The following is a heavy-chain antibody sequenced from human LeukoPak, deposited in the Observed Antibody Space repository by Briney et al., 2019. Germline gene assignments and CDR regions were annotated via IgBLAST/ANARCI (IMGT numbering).Heavy chain of an antibody. D-gene: IGHD3-22*01. CDR3: ARGPNYDSSGYYRTKSPFDP. J-gene: IGHJ5*02. CDR2: INHSGST. CDR1: GGSFSGYY. Sequence: PSETLSLTCAVYGGSFSGYYWSWIRQPPGKGLEWIGEINHSGSTNYNPSLKSRVTISVDTSKNQFSLKLSSVTAADTAVYYCARGPNYDSSGYYRTKSPFDPWGQGTLVTVSS. V-gene: IGHV4-34*01.